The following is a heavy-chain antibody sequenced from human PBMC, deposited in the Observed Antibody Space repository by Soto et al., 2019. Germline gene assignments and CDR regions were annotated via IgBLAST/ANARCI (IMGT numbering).Heavy chain of an antibody. CDR1: GYSFTIYW. J-gene: IGHJ6*02. Sequence: GESLKISCNGSGYSFTIYWIGWVRQMPGKGLEWMGIIYPGDSDTRYSPSFQGRVTISADKSISTAYLQWSSLKASDTAMYYCARHGITMVRGVIGGMDVWGQGTTVT. CDR2: IYPGDSDT. D-gene: IGHD3-10*01. CDR3: ARHGITMVRGVIGGMDV. V-gene: IGHV5-51*01.